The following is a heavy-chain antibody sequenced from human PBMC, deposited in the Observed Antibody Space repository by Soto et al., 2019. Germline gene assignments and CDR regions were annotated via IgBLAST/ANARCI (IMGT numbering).Heavy chain of an antibody. Sequence: GGSLRLSCAASGFTFGSYGMHWVRQAPGKGLEWVAVISYDGSNKYYADSVKGRFTISRDSSKNTLYLQMNSLRAEDTAVYYCAKDHGYCSGSSCSPGYFDFWGQGTLVTVSS. CDR2: ISYDGSNK. CDR3: AKDHGYCSGSSCSPGYFDF. J-gene: IGHJ4*02. D-gene: IGHD2-15*01. V-gene: IGHV3-30*18. CDR1: GFTFGSYG.